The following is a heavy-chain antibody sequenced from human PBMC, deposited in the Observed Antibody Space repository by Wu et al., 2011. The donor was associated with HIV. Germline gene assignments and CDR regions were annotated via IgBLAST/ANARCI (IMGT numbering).Heavy chain of an antibody. Sequence: QVQLVQSGAEVKKPGASVKVSCKTSGYTFTGYYIHWVRQAPGRGLEWMGWINPNSGGTNYAQRFQGRVPMTRDTSISTAYMELNRLTSDDTAIYYCARGSRTEANWDFWRFGPWGRGTLVTVSS. CDR2: INPNSGGT. CDR3: ARGSRTEANWDFWRFGP. J-gene: IGHJ5*02. D-gene: IGHD3-3*01. V-gene: IGHV1-2*02. CDR1: GYTFTGYY.